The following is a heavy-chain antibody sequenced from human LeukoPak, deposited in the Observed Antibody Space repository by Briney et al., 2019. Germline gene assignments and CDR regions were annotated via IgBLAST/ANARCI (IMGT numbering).Heavy chain of an antibody. CDR2: IKSDGST. J-gene: IGHJ1*01. CDR3: ARAPSEIGGYYPEYFRH. Sequence: GGSLRLSCAASGFTFSTYWMHWVRQAPGKGLVRVSRIKSDGSTNYADSVKGRFTISRDNAKNTVSLQMNSLRPEDTGVYYCARAPSEIGGYYPEYFRHWGQGALVTVSS. CDR1: GFTFSTYW. D-gene: IGHD3-22*01. V-gene: IGHV3-74*01.